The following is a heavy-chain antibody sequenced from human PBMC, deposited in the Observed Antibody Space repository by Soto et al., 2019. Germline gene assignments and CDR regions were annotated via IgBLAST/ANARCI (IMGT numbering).Heavy chain of an antibody. D-gene: IGHD6-6*01. J-gene: IGHJ4*02. CDR2: IFSNDEK. CDR3: ARIRQIASALYFDY. Sequence: DLEWLAHIFSNDEKSYSTSLKSRLTISKDTSKSQVVLTMTNMDPVDTATYYCARIRQIASALYFDYWGQGTLVTVSS. V-gene: IGHV2-26*01.